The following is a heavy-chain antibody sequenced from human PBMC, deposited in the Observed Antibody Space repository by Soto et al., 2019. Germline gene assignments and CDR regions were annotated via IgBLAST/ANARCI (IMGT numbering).Heavy chain of an antibody. J-gene: IGHJ4*02. CDR1: GGSISSYY. CDR2: IYYSGST. Sequence: SGPLSVTCTVSGGSISSYYWSWIRQPPGKGLEWIGYIYYSGSTNYSPSLKSRVTISVDTSKNQFSLKLSSVTAADTAVYYCARGKYSGYYFDYWGQGTLVTVSS. CDR3: ARGKYSGYYFDY. D-gene: IGHD5-12*01. V-gene: IGHV4-59*01.